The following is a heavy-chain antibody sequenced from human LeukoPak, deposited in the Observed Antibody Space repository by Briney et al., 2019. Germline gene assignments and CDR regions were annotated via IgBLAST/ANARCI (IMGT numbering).Heavy chain of an antibody. V-gene: IGHV3-48*01. Sequence: PGESLRLSCAASGFTFSSYSMNWVRQAPGKGLGWVSYISSASNTIYYADSVKGRFTISRDNAKNSLYLQMNSLRAEDTAMYYCARAGWFGDYNWFDPWGQGTLVTVSS. J-gene: IGHJ5*02. CDR2: ISSASNTI. D-gene: IGHD3-10*01. CDR1: GFTFSSYS. CDR3: ARAGWFGDYNWFDP.